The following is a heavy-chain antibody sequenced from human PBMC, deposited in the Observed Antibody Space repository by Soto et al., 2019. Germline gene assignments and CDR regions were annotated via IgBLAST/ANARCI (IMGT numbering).Heavy chain of an antibody. CDR3: ARVHCSSTGCYAYNWFDP. V-gene: IGHV4-34*01. J-gene: IGHJ5*02. D-gene: IGHD2-2*01. CDR2: INHSGST. Sequence: QVQLQLCGAGLWKPSETLSLTCAVYGGSFSGYYWSWIRQPPGKGLEWIGEINHSGSTNYNPSLKSRVTISVDTSKNQFSLKLSSVTAADTAVYYCARVHCSSTGCYAYNWFDPWGQGTLVTVSS. CDR1: GGSFSGYY.